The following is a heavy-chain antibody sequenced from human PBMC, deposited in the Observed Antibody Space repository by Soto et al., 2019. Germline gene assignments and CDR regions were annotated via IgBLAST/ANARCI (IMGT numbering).Heavy chain of an antibody. J-gene: IGHJ6*01. CDR2: ISGSGDRT. CDR3: AKGSGFGASTYYYYYGMDV. Sequence: EVPLLESGGGSVQPGGSLRLSCAASGFTFRSYAMNWVRQAPGKGLEWVSVISGSGDRTDYEDSVKGRFTIFRDNSKNSVYLRWNSRRAEGTAVYYCAKGSGFGASTYYYYYGMDVW. V-gene: IGHV3-23*01. CDR1: GFTFRSYA. D-gene: IGHD3-10*01.